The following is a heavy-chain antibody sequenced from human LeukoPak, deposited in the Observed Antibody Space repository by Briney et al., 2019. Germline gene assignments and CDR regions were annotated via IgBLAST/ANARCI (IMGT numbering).Heavy chain of an antibody. Sequence: GGSLRLSCAASGFTFSSYWMSWVRQAPGKGLEWVSIIYSGGSTFYADSVKGRFAISRDNSKNTLYLQMNSLRAEDTAVYYCAKEIYGDSTGGRFQHWGQGTLVTVSS. D-gene: IGHD4-17*01. CDR1: GFTFSSYW. J-gene: IGHJ1*01. CDR3: AKEIYGDSTGGRFQH. V-gene: IGHV3-53*01. CDR2: IYSGGST.